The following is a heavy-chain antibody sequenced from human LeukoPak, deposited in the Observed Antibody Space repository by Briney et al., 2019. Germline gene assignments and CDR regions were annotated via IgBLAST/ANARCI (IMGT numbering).Heavy chain of an antibody. V-gene: IGHV3-33*01. CDR1: GFTFSSYG. Sequence: GGSLRLSCAASGFTFSSYGMHWVRQAPGKGLEWVAVIWYDGSNKYYADSVKGRFTISRDNSNNTLYLQMNSLRAEDTAVYYCASVGYCSSTSCYNYYYMDVWGKGTTVTVSS. J-gene: IGHJ6*03. CDR2: IWYDGSNK. CDR3: ASVGYCSSTSCYNYYYMDV. D-gene: IGHD2-2*02.